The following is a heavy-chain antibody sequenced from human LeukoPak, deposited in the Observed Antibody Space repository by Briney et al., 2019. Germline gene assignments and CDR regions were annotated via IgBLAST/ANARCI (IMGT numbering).Heavy chain of an antibody. V-gene: IGHV3-7*01. D-gene: IGHD3-22*01. J-gene: IGHJ4*02. CDR2: IKQDGSEK. CDR1: GFTFSSYW. Sequence: GGSLRLSCAASGFTFSSYWMSWVRQAPGKGLEWVANIKQDGSEKYYVDSVKGRFTISRDNAKNSLYLQMNSLRAEDTAVYYCARVPTLYYDSSGYYFYFDYWGQGTLVTVSS. CDR3: ARVPTLYYDSSGYYFYFDY.